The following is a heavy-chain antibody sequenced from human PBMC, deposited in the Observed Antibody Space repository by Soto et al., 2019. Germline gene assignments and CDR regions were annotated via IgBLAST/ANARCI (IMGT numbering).Heavy chain of an antibody. J-gene: IGHJ4*02. CDR3: ARSRQSSAVLIFDY. V-gene: IGHV1-18*01. Sequence: ASVKVSCKASGYTFTSYGITWVRQAPGQGLEWMGWISTHNGNTNYAQENQGRVTMTTDTSTSTVYVELRSLTSDDTAVYHCARSRQSSAVLIFDYWGLG. CDR2: ISTHNGNT. D-gene: IGHD3-10*02. CDR1: GYTFTSYG.